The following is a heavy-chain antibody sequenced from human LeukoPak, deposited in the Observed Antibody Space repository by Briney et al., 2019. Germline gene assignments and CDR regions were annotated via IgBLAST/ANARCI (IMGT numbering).Heavy chain of an antibody. D-gene: IGHD1-1*01. CDR1: GGSISSSSYY. Sequence: SETLSLTCTVSGGSISSSSYYWGWIRQPPGKGLEWIGSIYYSGSTYYNPSLKSRVTISVDTSKNQFSLKLSSVTAADTAVYYCARTVQLERRWFYPWGQGTLVTVSS. CDR3: ARTVQLERRWFYP. V-gene: IGHV4-39*01. CDR2: IYYSGST. J-gene: IGHJ5*02.